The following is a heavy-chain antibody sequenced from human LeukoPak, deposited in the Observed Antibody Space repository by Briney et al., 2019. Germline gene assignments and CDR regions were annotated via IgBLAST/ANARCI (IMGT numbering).Heavy chain of an antibody. D-gene: IGHD2-8*01. CDR2: IKQDGSEK. V-gene: IGHV3-7*01. CDR1: GFTFNYYW. CDR3: TTIYCTNGVCYYFDY. J-gene: IGHJ4*02. Sequence: GGSLRLSCAASGFTFNYYWMSWVRQAPGKGLEWVANIKQDGSEKYYADSVKGRFTIARDNAKNSLYLQMNSLRAEDTAVYYCTTIYCTNGVCYYFDYWGREPWSPSPQ.